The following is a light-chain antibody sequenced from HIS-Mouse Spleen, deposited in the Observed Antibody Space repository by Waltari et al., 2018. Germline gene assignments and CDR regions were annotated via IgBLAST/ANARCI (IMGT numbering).Light chain of an antibody. J-gene: IGLJ2*01. CDR3: SSYAGSNNVV. CDR1: SSHVGGYNY. Sequence: QSALTQPPSASGSPGQSVTISSTGTSSHVGGYNYVPWYQQHPGKAPKLMIYEVSKRPSGVPDRFSGSKSGNTASLTVSGLQAEDEADYYCSSYAGSNNVVFGGGTKLTVL. V-gene: IGLV2-8*01. CDR2: EVS.